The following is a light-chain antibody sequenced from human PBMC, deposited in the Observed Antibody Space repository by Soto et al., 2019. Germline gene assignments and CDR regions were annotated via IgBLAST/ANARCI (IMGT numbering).Light chain of an antibody. CDR3: QQYSSSFRT. CDR1: QSVRTY. V-gene: IGKV3-20*01. J-gene: IGKJ1*01. Sequence: EIVLTQSPVTLSLSPGERATLSCRASQSVRTYLAWYQVKPGQAPRVLIYGASRRATGIPDRFSGSGSGTDFTLTISRLEPEDFAVYYCQQYSSSFRTFGQGTKVDIK. CDR2: GAS.